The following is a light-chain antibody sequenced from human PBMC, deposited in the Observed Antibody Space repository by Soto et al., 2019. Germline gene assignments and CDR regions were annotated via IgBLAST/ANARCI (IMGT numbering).Light chain of an antibody. CDR3: QQYESSPTT. V-gene: IGKV3-20*01. J-gene: IGKJ4*01. CDR2: AAS. Sequence: EIVLTQSPGTLSLSPGERATLSCRASKSVSSTYLAWYQQKPGQAPRLLIYAASSRATGIPDRFSGSGSGTDFTLTISRLEPEDFAVYYFQQYESSPTTFGGGTKVEIK. CDR1: KSVSSTY.